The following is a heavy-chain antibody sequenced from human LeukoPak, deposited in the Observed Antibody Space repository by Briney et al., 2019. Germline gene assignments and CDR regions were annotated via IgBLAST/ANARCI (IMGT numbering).Heavy chain of an antibody. CDR3: AKPLGSSGSYVYYFDY. CDR2: ISGSGGST. CDR1: GFTFSNYA. V-gene: IGHV3-23*01. D-gene: IGHD1-26*01. J-gene: IGHJ4*02. Sequence: KPGGSLRLSCAASGFTFSNYAMSWVRQAPGKGLEWVSAISGSGGSTYYADSVKGWFTISRDNSKNTLSLQMNSLRAEDTAVYYCAKPLGSSGSYVYYFDYWGQGTLVTVSS.